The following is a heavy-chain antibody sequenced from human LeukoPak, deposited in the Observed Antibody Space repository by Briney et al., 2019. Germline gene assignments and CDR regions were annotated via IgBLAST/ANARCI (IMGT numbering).Heavy chain of an antibody. CDR1: GFSFSSFG. J-gene: IGHJ6*02. CDR2: VRHDGTNE. Sequence: GGSLRLSCAASGFSFSSFGMNWVRQAPGKGLEWVAFVRHDGTNEYYVDSVKGRFTISRDNSKNTLYLQMNSLRAEDTAVYYCRKENTACSSSSCSEGDYYYYDMDVWGQGTTVTVSS. D-gene: IGHD2-2*01. CDR3: RKENTACSSSSCSEGDYYYYDMDV. V-gene: IGHV3-30*02.